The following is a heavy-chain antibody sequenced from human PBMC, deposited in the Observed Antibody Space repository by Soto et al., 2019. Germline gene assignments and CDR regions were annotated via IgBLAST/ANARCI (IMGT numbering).Heavy chain of an antibody. J-gene: IGHJ4*02. D-gene: IGHD3-16*01. Sequence: GGSLRLSCAASGFTFSSYGMHWVRQAPGKGLEWVAVIWYDGSNKYYADSVKGRFTISRDNSKNTLYLQMNSLRAEDTAVYYCAREDVESYVDYWGQGTLVTVSS. V-gene: IGHV3-33*01. CDR2: IWYDGSNK. CDR1: GFTFSSYG. CDR3: AREDVESYVDY.